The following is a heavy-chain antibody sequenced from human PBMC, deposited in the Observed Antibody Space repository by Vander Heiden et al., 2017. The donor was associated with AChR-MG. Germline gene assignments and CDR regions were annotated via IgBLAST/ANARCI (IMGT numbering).Heavy chain of an antibody. J-gene: IGHJ4*02. CDR2: INPNSGGT. D-gene: IGHD3-16*02. Sequence: QVQLVQSGAEVKKPGASVKVSCKASGYTFTGYYMHWVRQAPGQGLEWMGRINPNSGGTNYAQKFQGRGTMTRDTSISTAYMELSRLRSDDKAVYYCARAERIMITFGGVIVNDYWGRGNLVTVSS. V-gene: IGHV1-2*06. CDR1: GYTFTGYY. CDR3: ARAERIMITFGGVIVNDY.